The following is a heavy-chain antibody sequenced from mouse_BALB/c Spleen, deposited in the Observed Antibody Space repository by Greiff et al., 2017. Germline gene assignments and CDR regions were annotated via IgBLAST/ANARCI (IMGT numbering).Heavy chain of an antibody. D-gene: IGHD1-1*01. Sequence: VQLQQSGAELVRPGALVKLSCKASGFNIKDYYMHWVKQRPEQGLEWIGWIDPENGNTIYDPKFQGKASITADTSSNTAYLQLSSLTSEDTAVYYCAPGSSYRAMDYWGQGTSVTVSS. CDR2: IDPENGNT. CDR1: GFNIKDYY. CDR3: APGSSYRAMDY. J-gene: IGHJ4*01. V-gene: IGHV14-1*02.